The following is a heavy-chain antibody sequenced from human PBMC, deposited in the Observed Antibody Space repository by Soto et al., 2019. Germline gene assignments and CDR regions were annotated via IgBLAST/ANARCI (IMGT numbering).Heavy chain of an antibody. J-gene: IGHJ6*02. CDR2: IIPIFGTA. D-gene: IGHD5-12*01. CDR3: ARDYSGYDPKGQNYYYYGMDV. Sequence: QVQLVQSGAEVKKPGSSVKVSCKASGGTFSSYAISWVRQAPGQGLEWMGGIIPIFGTANYAQKFQGRVTITADESTRTAYMELSSLRSEDTAVYYCARDYSGYDPKGQNYYYYGMDVWGQGTTVTVSS. V-gene: IGHV1-69*01. CDR1: GGTFSSYA.